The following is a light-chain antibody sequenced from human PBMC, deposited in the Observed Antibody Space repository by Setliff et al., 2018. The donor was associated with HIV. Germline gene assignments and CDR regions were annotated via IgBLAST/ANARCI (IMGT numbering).Light chain of an antibody. J-gene: IGLJ1*01. CDR2: EVG. Sequence: QSALAQPASVSGSPGQSITISCTGTSSDVGGYDYVSWYQQHPGKVPKLMLYEVGNRPSGVSNRFSGSTSGNTASLTISGLQAEDEADYYCCSYTSSTTLVFGTGTKVTVL. V-gene: IGLV2-14*01. CDR3: CSYTSSTTLV. CDR1: SSDVGGYDY.